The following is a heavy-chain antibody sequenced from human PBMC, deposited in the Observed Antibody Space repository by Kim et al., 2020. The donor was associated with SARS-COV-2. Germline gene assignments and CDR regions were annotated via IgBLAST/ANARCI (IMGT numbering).Heavy chain of an antibody. Sequence: SRVTISVDKSKNQFSLKLSSVTAADTAVYYCARDRGHNWNHYYYYYGMDVWGQGTTVTVSS. J-gene: IGHJ6*02. D-gene: IGHD1-20*01. CDR3: ARDRGHNWNHYYYYYGMDV. V-gene: IGHV4-4*02.